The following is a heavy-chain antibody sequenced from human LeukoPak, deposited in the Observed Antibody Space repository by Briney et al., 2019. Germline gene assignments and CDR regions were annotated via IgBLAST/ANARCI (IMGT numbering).Heavy chain of an antibody. CDR3: TRGSIAYYCMDV. V-gene: IGHV4-38-2*02. Sequence: SETLSLTCTVSGYSISSGYYWGWIRQPPGQGLEWIGSIYHSGRTFYNPSLKSRVTISVDTSKNQFSLKLTSVTAADTAVYYCTRGSIAYYCMDVWGKGTTVTISS. D-gene: IGHD3-22*01. J-gene: IGHJ6*03. CDR2: IYHSGRT. CDR1: GYSISSGYY.